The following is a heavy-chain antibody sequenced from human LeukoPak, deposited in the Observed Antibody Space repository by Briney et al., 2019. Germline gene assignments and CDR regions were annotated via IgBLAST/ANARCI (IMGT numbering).Heavy chain of an antibody. CDR1: GGSISSYY. D-gene: IGHD6-19*01. CDR3: ARHWMAVAPYWYFDL. J-gene: IGHJ2*01. V-gene: IGHV4-4*07. Sequence: SETLSLTCSVSGGSISSYYWSWIRQPAGKGLEWIGRIYTSGNTDYNPSLKSRVTMSVDTSKSHSSLKLTSVTAADTAVYYCARHWMAVAPYWYFDLWGRGTLVTVSS. CDR2: IYTSGNT.